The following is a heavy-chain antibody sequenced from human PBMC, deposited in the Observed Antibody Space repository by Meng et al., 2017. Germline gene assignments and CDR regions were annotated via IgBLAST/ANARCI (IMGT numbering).Heavy chain of an antibody. V-gene: IGHV2-5*01. J-gene: IGHJ1*01. CDR2: IYWNDDK. Sequence: QITLKESWPTQVKPKQPLPLTCTFARFSLSTRGLGVGWTRQPPGKALEWLALIYWNDDKRYSPSLKSRLTITKDTSKNQVVLTMTNMDPVDTATYYCAHIPYSSSWYEYFQHWGQGTLVTVSS. CDR3: AHIPYSSSWYEYFQH. CDR1: RFSLSTRGLG. D-gene: IGHD6-13*01.